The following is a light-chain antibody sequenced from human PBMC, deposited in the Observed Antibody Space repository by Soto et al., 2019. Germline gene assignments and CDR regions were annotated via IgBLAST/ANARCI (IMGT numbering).Light chain of an antibody. J-gene: IGKJ1*01. CDR3: LQYHNSRT. CDR2: GAS. Sequence: EIVLTQSPGTLSLSPGERATLSCRASQSISSCCLAWYQQKPGQAPRLLIYGASSRATGIPDRFSGSGSGTDFILTISRLEPEDFAVYYCLQYHNSRTFGQGTKVEIK. V-gene: IGKV3-20*01. CDR1: QSISSCC.